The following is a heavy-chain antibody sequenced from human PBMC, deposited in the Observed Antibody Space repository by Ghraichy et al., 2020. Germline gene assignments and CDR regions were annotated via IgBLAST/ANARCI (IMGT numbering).Heavy chain of an antibody. D-gene: IGHD2-15*01. V-gene: IGHV3-7*03. CDR2: IKEDGSDK. CDR3: ARDAAGYDY. J-gene: IGHJ4*02. Sequence: GGSLRLSCEASGFTFSRYWMSWVRQAPGKGLELVDNIKEDGSDKYYADSVKGRFTIVKDTAKNSLSLQMNSLRSEDTAVYYCARDAAGYDYWGQGSLVTVSS. CDR1: GFTFSRYW.